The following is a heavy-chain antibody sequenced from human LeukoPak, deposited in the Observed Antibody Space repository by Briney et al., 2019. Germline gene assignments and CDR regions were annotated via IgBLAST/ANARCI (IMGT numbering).Heavy chain of an antibody. CDR1: GDSVSSNSAA. J-gene: IGHJ4*02. Sequence: SQTLSLTCAISGDSVSSNSAAWNWIRQSPSRGLEWLGRTYYRSKWYNDYAVSVKSRITINPDTSKNQFSLQLNSGTPEDTAVYYCARNLLLWFGELLPEFDYWGQGTLVTVSS. CDR3: ARNLLLWFGELLPEFDY. D-gene: IGHD3-10*01. V-gene: IGHV6-1*01. CDR2: TYYRSKWYN.